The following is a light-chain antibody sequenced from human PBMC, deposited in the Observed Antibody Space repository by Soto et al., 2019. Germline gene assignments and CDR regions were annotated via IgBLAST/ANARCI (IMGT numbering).Light chain of an antibody. V-gene: IGKV3-20*01. Sequence: ELVLTQSPGTLSLSPGERATLSCRASQSVSASFLAWYQQKPGQATRLLIYGACSRATCIPDRFSGSGSGTDFTLTISRLEREDAAVYYCRQRGTFGQGSKLEIK. CDR3: RQRGT. CDR1: QSVSASF. CDR2: GAC. J-gene: IGKJ2*02.